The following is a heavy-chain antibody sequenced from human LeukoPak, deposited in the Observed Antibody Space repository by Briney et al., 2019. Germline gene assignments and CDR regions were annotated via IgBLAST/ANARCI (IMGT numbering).Heavy chain of an antibody. J-gene: IGHJ3*02. Sequence: PGGSLRLSCAASGFTFSSYSMNWVRQAPGKGLEWVSYISSSSSSIYYADSVKGRFTISRDNAKNSLYLQVNSLRAEDTAVYYCARDRIIYGDYGDAFDIWGQGTMVTVSS. CDR2: ISSSSSSI. V-gene: IGHV3-48*04. D-gene: IGHD4-17*01. CDR3: ARDRIIYGDYGDAFDI. CDR1: GFTFSSYS.